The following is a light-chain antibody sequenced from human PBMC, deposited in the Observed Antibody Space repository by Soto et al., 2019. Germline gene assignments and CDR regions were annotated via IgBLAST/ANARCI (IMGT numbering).Light chain of an antibody. CDR2: DVN. V-gene: IGLV2-14*03. Sequence: QSALTQPASVSGSPGQSITISCTGTSSDVGGYSYVSWYQHRPDKAPKLMMYDVNNRPSGVSNRFSGSKSGNTASLTISGRQADDEADYYCCLYTSGTSLVFGGGTKLTVL. CDR1: SSDVGGYSY. CDR3: CLYTSGTSLV. J-gene: IGLJ3*02.